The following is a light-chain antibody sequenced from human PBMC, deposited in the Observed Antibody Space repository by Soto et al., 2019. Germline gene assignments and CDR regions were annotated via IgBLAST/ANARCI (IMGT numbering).Light chain of an antibody. CDR3: QQRSNWPLT. CDR1: QSVSSY. J-gene: IGKJ4*01. Sequence: EIVLTQSPATLSLSPGERATLSCRASQSVSSYVAWYQSKPGQAPRLLMCDASNRVIGIPARFSGSGSGTDFTLTISSLEPEDFAVYYCQQRSNWPLTFGGGTTVEI. V-gene: IGKV3-11*01. CDR2: DAS.